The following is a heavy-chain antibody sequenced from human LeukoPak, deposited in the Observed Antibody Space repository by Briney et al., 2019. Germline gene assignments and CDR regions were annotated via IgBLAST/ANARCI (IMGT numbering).Heavy chain of an antibody. Sequence: GGSLRLSCAASGFTFTSYSKSWVRQAPGKGLEWVSGTSDRGDYTYYADSVKGRFTISRDSSKNTLFLQMNSLRAEDTALYFCARKAQYNGHYPLDYWGQGTLVTVSS. CDR3: ARKAQYNGHYPLDY. J-gene: IGHJ4*02. CDR2: TSDRGDYT. D-gene: IGHD1-7*01. CDR1: GFTFTSYS. V-gene: IGHV3-23*01.